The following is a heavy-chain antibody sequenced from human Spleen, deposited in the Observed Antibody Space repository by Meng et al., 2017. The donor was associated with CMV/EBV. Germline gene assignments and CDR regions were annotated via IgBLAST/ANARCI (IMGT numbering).Heavy chain of an antibody. D-gene: IGHD4-11*01. J-gene: IGHJ6*02. CDR3: ARVVGVTTFYGMDV. V-gene: IGHV3-48*03. Sequence: GGSLRLSCAASGFTFDDYAMHWVRQAPGKGLEWVSYISSSGSTMYYADSVKGRFTISRDNAKNSLYLQMNSLRAEDTAVYYCARVVGVTTFYGMDVWGQGTTVTVSS. CDR2: ISSSGSTM. CDR1: GFTFDDYA.